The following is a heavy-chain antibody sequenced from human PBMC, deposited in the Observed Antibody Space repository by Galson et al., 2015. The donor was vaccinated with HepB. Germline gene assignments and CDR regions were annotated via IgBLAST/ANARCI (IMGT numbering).Heavy chain of an antibody. V-gene: IGHV1-18*01. CDR1: GYTFTSYG. J-gene: IGHJ4*02. D-gene: IGHD3-22*01. CDR2: ISAYNGNT. Sequence: SVKVSCKASGYTFTSYGISWVRQAPGQGLEWMGWISAYNGNTNYAQKLQGRVTMTTDTSTSTAYMELRSLRSDDTAVYYCARDQPSYYDSSGYYVFWGQGTLVTVSS. CDR3: ARDQPSYYDSSGYYVF.